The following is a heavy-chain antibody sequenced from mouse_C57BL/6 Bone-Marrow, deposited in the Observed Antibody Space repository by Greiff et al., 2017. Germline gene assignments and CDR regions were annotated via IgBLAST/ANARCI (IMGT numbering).Heavy chain of an antibody. Sequence: EVMLVESGGDLVKPGGSLKLSCAASGFTFSSYGMSWVRQTPDKRLEWVATISSGGSYTYYPDSVKGRFTISRDNAKNTLYLQMSSLKSEDTAMYYCARHESTGYAMGDWGQGTSVTVSS. J-gene: IGHJ4*01. CDR1: GFTFSSYG. D-gene: IGHD3-1*01. CDR2: ISSGGSYT. CDR3: ARHESTGYAMGD. V-gene: IGHV5-6*01.